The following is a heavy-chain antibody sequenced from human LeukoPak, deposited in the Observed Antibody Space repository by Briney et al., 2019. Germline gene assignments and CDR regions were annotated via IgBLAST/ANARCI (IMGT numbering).Heavy chain of an antibody. V-gene: IGHV4-4*07. Sequence: SETLSLTCTVSGGSISSYYWSWIRQPAGKGLEWIGRIYTSGSTNYNPSLKSRVTISVDTSKNPFSLKLSSVTAADTAVYYCASVDSSGWFDYWGQGTLVTVSS. J-gene: IGHJ4*02. CDR1: GGSISSYY. CDR3: ASVDSSGWFDY. CDR2: IYTSGST. D-gene: IGHD6-19*01.